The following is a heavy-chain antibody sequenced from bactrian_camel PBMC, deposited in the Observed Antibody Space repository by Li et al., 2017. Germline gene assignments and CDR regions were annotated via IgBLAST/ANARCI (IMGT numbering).Heavy chain of an antibody. D-gene: IGHD3*01. CDR3: AAEMYYWGESFSLCPVSFGH. V-gene: IGHV3-3*01. Sequence: HVQLVESGGGSVQAGGSLRLSCKVSGHSRGSNCVGWYRLPPGRAPAEREGIAAIRRDGGETWYAASVKGRFTISQDNAQNTVYLQMNSLEPEDTAVYYCAAEMYYWGESFSLCPVSFGHWGRGTQVTVS. J-gene: IGHJ4*01. CDR1: GHSRGSNC. CDR2: IRRDGGET.